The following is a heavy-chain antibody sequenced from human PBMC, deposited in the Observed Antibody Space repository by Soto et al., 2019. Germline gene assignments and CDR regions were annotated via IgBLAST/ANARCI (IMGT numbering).Heavy chain of an antibody. J-gene: IGHJ5*02. CDR3: ATCHATPGLGVWFDP. V-gene: IGHV3-53*01. Sequence: EVQLVESGGGLIQPGGSLRLSCAASGFTVSSNYMSWVRQAPGKGLEWVSVIYSGGSTYYADSVKGRFTISRDNSKNTLYLQMNSLRAEDTAVYYGATCHATPGLGVWFDPWGQGTLVTVSS. D-gene: IGHD2-15*01. CDR1: GFTVSSNY. CDR2: IYSGGST.